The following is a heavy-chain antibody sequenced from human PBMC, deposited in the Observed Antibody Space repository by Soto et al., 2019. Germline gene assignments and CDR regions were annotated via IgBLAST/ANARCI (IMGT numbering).Heavy chain of an antibody. CDR1: GFTFSDYG. D-gene: IGHD3-22*01. Sequence: GGSLRLSCEASGFTFSDYGITWVRQAPGKGLEWVSSISSSGTYTRYADSLKGRFTISRDNVKNSLFLQMKSLRAADTAVYYCARGLYYYDSSAYMGYWGQGT. CDR3: ARGLYYYDSSAYMGY. J-gene: IGHJ4*02. CDR2: ISSSGTYT. V-gene: IGHV3-21*04.